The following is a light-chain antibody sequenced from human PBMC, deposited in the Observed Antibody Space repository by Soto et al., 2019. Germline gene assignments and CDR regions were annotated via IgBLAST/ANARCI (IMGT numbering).Light chain of an antibody. V-gene: IGLV2-8*01. CDR1: SSDVGGSNF. CDR2: EVS. CDR3: SSSAGGYTWV. Sequence: QSGLTQPPSASGSPGQSVTISCTGTSSDVGGSNFVSWYQQHPGKAPKLMIYEVSKRPSGVPARFSGSKSGNTASLTVSGLQAEDEADYYCSSSAGGYTWVFGGGTKLTVL. J-gene: IGLJ3*02.